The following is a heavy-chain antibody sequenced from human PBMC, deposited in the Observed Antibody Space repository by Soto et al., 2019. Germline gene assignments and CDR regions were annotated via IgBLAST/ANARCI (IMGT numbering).Heavy chain of an antibody. CDR2: INHSGST. D-gene: IGHD6-13*01. J-gene: IGHJ5*02. CDR3: ARFIAAAGTEPKNWFDP. Sequence: SETLSLTCAVYGGSFSGYYWSWTRQPPGKGLEWIGEINHSGSTNYNPSLKSRVTISVDTSKNQFSLKLSSVTAADTAVYYCARFIAAAGTEPKNWFDPWGQGTLVTVSS. V-gene: IGHV4-34*01. CDR1: GGSFSGYY.